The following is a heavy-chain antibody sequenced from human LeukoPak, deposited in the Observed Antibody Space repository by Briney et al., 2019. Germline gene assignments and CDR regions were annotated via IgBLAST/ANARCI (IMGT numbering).Heavy chain of an antibody. J-gene: IGHJ4*02. CDR2: IYHSGST. V-gene: IGHV4-39*07. Sequence: SETLSLTCTVSGGSINSRGYLWGWIRQTPGKGLEWIGYIYHSGSTYYNPSLKSRVTISVDRSKNQFSLKLSSVTAADTAVYYCARGAGSVVLAIDYWGQGTLVTVSS. CDR3: ARGAGSVVLAIDY. CDR1: GGSINSRGYL. D-gene: IGHD2-15*01.